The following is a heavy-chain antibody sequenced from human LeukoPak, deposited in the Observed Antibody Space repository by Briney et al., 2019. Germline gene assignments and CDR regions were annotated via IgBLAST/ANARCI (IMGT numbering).Heavy chain of an antibody. J-gene: IGHJ4*01. Sequence: PSETLSLTCTVSGGSISSYYWTWIRQSPGKGLEWIGYIFYNGNTIYNPSLKSRVTISVDTSRNQFSLRLTSLSAADTALYYCARVYCSTTSCYVIDYWGRGTLVTVSS. V-gene: IGHV4-59*01. D-gene: IGHD2-2*01. CDR1: GGSISSYY. CDR2: IFYNGNT. CDR3: ARVYCSTTSCYVIDY.